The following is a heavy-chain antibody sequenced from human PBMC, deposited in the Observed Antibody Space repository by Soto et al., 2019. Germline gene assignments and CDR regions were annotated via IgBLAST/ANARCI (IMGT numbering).Heavy chain of an antibody. D-gene: IGHD6-13*01. V-gene: IGHV3-30-3*01. CDR1: GFPFSAEA. J-gene: IGHJ4*02. CDR3: ARDYSSGWCLDY. CDR2: ISYDGNNK. Sequence: QVQLVESGGGVVQPGNSLRLSCAGSGFPFSAEAMHWVRQAPGKGLEWVAAISYDGNNKQHADSVKGRFTVSRDNSKNTLYLQITSLRPEDTVVYYCARDYSSGWCLDYWGQGSLVTVSS.